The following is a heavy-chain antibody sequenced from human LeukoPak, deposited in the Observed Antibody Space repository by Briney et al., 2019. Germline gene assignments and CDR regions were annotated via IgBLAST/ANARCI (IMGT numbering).Heavy chain of an antibody. CDR2: IYSDGRI. D-gene: IGHD4-17*01. Sequence: GGSLRLSCAASGFTVSSKYMNWVRQAPGKGLEWVSVIYSDGRIYYADSVKGRFTISRDNSRNTLYLQMNSLRGEDTAVYYCARSVFGDYGGFDYWGQGTLVTVSS. J-gene: IGHJ4*02. CDR3: ARSVFGDYGGFDY. CDR1: GFTVSSKY. V-gene: IGHV3-66*01.